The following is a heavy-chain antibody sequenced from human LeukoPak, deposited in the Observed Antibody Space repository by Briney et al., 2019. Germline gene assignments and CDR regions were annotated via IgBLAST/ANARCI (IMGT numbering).Heavy chain of an antibody. J-gene: IGHJ4*02. V-gene: IGHV1-3*01. D-gene: IGHD6-13*01. CDR1: GYTFTSYA. Sequence: ASVKVSCKASGYTFTSYAMHWVRQAPGQRLEWMGWINAGNGNTKYSQKFQGRVTITRDTSASTAYMELSSLRSEDTAVYYCARKKGYSSSWSEYYFDYWGQGTLVTVS. CDR2: INAGNGNT. CDR3: ARKKGYSSSWSEYYFDY.